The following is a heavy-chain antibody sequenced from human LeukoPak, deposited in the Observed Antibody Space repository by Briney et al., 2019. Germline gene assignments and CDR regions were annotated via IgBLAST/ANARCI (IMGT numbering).Heavy chain of an antibody. Sequence: SETLSLTCTVSGGSISSSSYYWGWIRQPPGKGLEWIGSIYYSGSTYYNPSLKSRVTISVDTSKNQFSLKLSSVTAADTAVYYCARVDSSSWYRVGYYFDYWGQGTLVTVSS. J-gene: IGHJ4*02. CDR3: ARVDSSSWYRVGYYFDY. CDR1: GGSISSSSYY. CDR2: IYYSGST. V-gene: IGHV4-39*07. D-gene: IGHD6-13*01.